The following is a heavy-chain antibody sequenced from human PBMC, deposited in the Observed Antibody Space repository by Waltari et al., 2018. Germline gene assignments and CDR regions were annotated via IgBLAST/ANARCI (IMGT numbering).Heavy chain of an antibody. CDR2: VDPRNGNT. CDR3: VRGYAHDRDGAFDI. Sequence: RLLQSGAEVKKSGASVKVSCQASGYTFTSLHVNWVRQAAGQGLEWMGWVDPRNGNTGYADKSQGRVTMTSDTSMSTAYMELRGLRSDDTAVYYCVRGYAHDRDGAFDIWGQGTVVTVSS. V-gene: IGHV1-8*01. J-gene: IGHJ3*02. CDR1: GYTFTSLH.